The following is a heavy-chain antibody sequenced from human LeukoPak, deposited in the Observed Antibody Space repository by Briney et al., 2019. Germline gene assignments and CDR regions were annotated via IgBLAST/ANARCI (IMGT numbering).Heavy chain of an antibody. J-gene: IGHJ3*02. CDR1: GYSFTSYW. CDR3: ARMRISVVLAPHGFDI. V-gene: IGHV5-51*01. CDR2: IYPGDSDT. Sequence: GESLKISCKGSGYSFTSYWIAWVRQMPGKGLEWMGIIYPGDSDTRYSPSFQGQVTIPADKSIRTAYLQWSSLKASDTATYYCARMRISVVLAPHGFDIWGQGTMVTVSS. D-gene: IGHD2-21*01.